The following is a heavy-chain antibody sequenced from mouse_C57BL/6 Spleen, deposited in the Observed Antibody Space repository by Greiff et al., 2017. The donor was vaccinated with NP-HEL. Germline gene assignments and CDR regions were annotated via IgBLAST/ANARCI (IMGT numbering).Heavy chain of an antibody. CDR3: ARDRDYLCAMDY. Sequence: EVKLVESGGGLVQSGRSLRLSCATSGFTFSDFYMEWVRQAPGKGLEWIAASRNKANDYTTEYSASVKGRFIVSRDTSQSILYLQMNALRAEDTAIYYCARDRDYLCAMDYWGQGTSVTVSS. CDR2: SRNKANDYTT. D-gene: IGHD2-4*01. V-gene: IGHV7-1*01. J-gene: IGHJ4*01. CDR1: GFTFSDFY.